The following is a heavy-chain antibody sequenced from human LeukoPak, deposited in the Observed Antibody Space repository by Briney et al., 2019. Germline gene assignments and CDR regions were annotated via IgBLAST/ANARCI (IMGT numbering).Heavy chain of an antibody. J-gene: IGHJ6*03. CDR3: ARLRYYYMDV. CDR2: INHSGST. V-gene: IGHV4-34*01. CDR1: GGSFSGYY. Sequence: SETLPLTCAVYGGSFSGYYWSWIRQPPGKGLEWIGEINHSGSTNYNPSLKSRVTISVDTSKNQFSLKLSSVTAADTAVYYCARLRYYYMDVWGKGTTVTVSS.